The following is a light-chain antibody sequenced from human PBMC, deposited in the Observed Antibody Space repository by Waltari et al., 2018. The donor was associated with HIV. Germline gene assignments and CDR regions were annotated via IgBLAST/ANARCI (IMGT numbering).Light chain of an antibody. J-gene: IGKJ2*01. Sequence: DIVMTKSPDSLAVSLGERATIDCKSSQSILYNSNKRNYLAWYKQKPGQPPKLLIYWATTRESGVPDRFSGSGAGTYFTLTISSLQAEDVAVYDCQQYYTTPVTFGQGTKLEIK. CDR2: WAT. CDR3: QQYYTTPVT. V-gene: IGKV4-1*01. CDR1: QSILYNSNKRNY.